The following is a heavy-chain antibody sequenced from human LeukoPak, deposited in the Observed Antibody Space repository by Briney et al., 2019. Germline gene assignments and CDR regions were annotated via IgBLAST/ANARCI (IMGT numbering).Heavy chain of an antibody. CDR2: IKQDGSEK. V-gene: IGHV3-7*01. CDR1: GFTFSSYW. CDR3: LSGGSGSCL. J-gene: IGHJ4*02. D-gene: IGHD3-10*01. Sequence: PGGSLRLSCAASGFTFSSYWMNWVRQAPGKGLEWVASIKQDGSEKYYVDSVKGRFTISRDNAKKSLYLQMNSPRAEDTAVYYCLSGGSGSCLGGQGTLVTVSS.